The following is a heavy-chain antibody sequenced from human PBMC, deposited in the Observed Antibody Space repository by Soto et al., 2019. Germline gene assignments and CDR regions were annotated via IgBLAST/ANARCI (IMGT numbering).Heavy chain of an antibody. D-gene: IGHD3-10*01. J-gene: IGHJ4*02. CDR2: IYHSGST. CDR3: ARAIGWFGELLGGYYFDY. Sequence: QLQLQESGSGLVKPSQTLSLTCAVSGGSISSGGYSWSWIRQPPGKGLEWIGYIYHSGSTYYNPSLKGRVNISVDRSKNQFSLKLSSVTAADTAVYYCARAIGWFGELLGGYYFDYWGQGTLVTVSS. V-gene: IGHV4-30-2*01. CDR1: GGSISSGGYS.